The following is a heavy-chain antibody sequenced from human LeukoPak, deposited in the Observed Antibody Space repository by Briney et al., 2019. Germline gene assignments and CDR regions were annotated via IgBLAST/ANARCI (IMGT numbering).Heavy chain of an antibody. J-gene: IGHJ3*02. Sequence: ASVKVFCKASGCTFTGYYMHWVRQAPGQGLEWMGWNNPNSGGTNYAQKFQGRVTMTRDTSISTAYMELSRLRSDDTAVYYCARVYGSGYDFRGAFDIWGQGTMVTVSS. CDR1: GCTFTGYY. D-gene: IGHD5-12*01. V-gene: IGHV1-2*02. CDR3: ARVYGSGYDFRGAFDI. CDR2: NNPNSGGT.